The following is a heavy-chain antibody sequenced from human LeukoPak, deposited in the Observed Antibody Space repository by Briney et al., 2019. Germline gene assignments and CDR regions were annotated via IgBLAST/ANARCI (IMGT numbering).Heavy chain of an antibody. CDR1: GFTFSIYN. V-gene: IGHV3-21*01. CDR2: ISSSSSYM. CDR3: ARLTTTVTTPFDY. D-gene: IGHD4-17*01. Sequence: PGGSLRLSCAASGFTFSIYNMNWVRQAPGKGLEWVSSISSSSSYMYYADSVKGRFTISRDNAKNSLYLQMDSLRAEDTAVYYCARLTTTVTTPFDYWGQGTLVTVSS. J-gene: IGHJ4*02.